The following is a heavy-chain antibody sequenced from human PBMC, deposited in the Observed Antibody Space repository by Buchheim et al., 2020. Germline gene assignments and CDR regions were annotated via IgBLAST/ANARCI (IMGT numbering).Heavy chain of an antibody. Sequence: EVQLFESGGGLVQPGGSLRLSCAASGFTFSSFAINWVRQAPGKGLEWVSGIRGSGDVIYYADSVKGRFTISRANSNNTVYLQMNSLRVEDTAVYYCAKCVRPLVDYYYAMDVWGQGTT. CDR2: IRGSGDVI. CDR3: AKCVRPLVDYYYAMDV. J-gene: IGHJ6*02. V-gene: IGHV3-23*01. CDR1: GFTFSSFA. D-gene: IGHD3-10*01.